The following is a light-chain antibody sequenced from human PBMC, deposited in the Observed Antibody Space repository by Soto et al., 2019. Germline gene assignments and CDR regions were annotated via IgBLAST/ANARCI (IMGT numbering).Light chain of an antibody. Sequence: EVMLTQSPGTLSLSPGERATLSCRASQTVSSSYVAWYQQKPGQAPRLLIYAASSRATGIPDRFSGSGSGTDCTLTVSRLEPEDFAVYYCQQYGSSPWTFGQGTKVDIK. CDR1: QTVSSSY. J-gene: IGKJ1*01. CDR3: QQYGSSPWT. V-gene: IGKV3-20*01. CDR2: AAS.